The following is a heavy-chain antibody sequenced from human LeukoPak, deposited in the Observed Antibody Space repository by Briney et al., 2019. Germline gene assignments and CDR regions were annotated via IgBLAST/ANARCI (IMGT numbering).Heavy chain of an antibody. CDR3: ARGRRGNRGKSGYYDSSVP. CDR1: GYTFTSYG. J-gene: IGHJ5*02. CDR2: ISAYNGNT. D-gene: IGHD3-22*01. V-gene: IGHV1-18*01. Sequence: GASVKVSCKASGYTFTSYGISWVRQAPGQGLEWMGWISAYNGNTNYAQNLQGRVTMTTDTSTSTAYMELRSLRSEDTAVYYCARGRRGNRGKSGYYDSSVPWGQGTLVTVSS.